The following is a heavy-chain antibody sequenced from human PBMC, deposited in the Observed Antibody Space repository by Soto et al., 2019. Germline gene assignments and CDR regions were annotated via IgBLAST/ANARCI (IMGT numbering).Heavy chain of an antibody. J-gene: IGHJ1*01. D-gene: IGHD2-8*01. Sequence: EVQLLQSGGGLAQPGTSLRLSCAASGFTFKYYAMTWVRQAPGKGLEWVSTISGSGDKTDYAYSVKGRFRVSRDNSKDTLYLQMDSLRADDTALYYCARESKWYGGQYFQDWGQGTLVTVSS. V-gene: IGHV3-23*01. CDR3: ARESKWYGGQYFQD. CDR2: ISGSGDKT. CDR1: GFTFKYYA.